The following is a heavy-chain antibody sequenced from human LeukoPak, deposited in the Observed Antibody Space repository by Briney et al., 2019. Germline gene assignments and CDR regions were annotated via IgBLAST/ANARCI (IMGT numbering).Heavy chain of an antibody. CDR3: AKDSGSGWYEAHFDP. V-gene: IGHV3-30*02. J-gene: IGHJ5*02. D-gene: IGHD6-19*01. CDR2: IRYDGSNK. Sequence: PGGSLRLSCAASGFTFSSYGMHWVRQAPGKGLEWVAFIRYDGSNKYYADSVKGRFTISRDNSKNTLYLQMNSLRAEDTALYYCAKDSGSGWYEAHFDPWGQGTLVTVSS. CDR1: GFTFSSYG.